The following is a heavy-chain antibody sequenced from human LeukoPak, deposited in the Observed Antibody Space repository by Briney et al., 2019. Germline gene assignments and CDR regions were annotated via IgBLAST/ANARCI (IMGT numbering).Heavy chain of an antibody. CDR3: ARAFCAGECFVLHIFFDS. D-gene: IGHD2-21*01. CDR1: GYSISSGYF. J-gene: IGHJ4*02. V-gene: IGHV4-38-2*02. Sequence: SETLSLTCNVSGYSISSGYFWGWVRQAPGEGLEWIGSIYQRATVHYNPSLKSRVTISLDTSKNHFSLNLRSMQASDTAVYYCARAFCAGECFVLHIFFDSWGQGTLVTVSS. CDR2: IYQRATV.